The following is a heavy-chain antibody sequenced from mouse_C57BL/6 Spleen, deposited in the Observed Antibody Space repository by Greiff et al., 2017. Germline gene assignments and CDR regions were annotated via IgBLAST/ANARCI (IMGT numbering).Heavy chain of an antibody. J-gene: IGHJ1*03. V-gene: IGHV5-4*01. CDR2: ISDGGSYT. CDR3: ARGWRDWYFDV. Sequence: EVHLVESGGGLVKPGGSLKLSCAASGFTFSTYAMSLVRQTPEKRLEWVATISDGGSYTYYPDNVKGRFTISRDNAKNNLYLQMSHPESEDTAMYYCARGWRDWYFDVWGTGTTVTVSS. D-gene: IGHD1-1*02. CDR1: GFTFSTYA.